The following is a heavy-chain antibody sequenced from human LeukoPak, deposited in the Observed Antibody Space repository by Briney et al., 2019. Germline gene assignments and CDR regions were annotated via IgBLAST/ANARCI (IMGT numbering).Heavy chain of an antibody. CDR1: GGSFSGYY. V-gene: IGHV4-34*01. J-gene: IGHJ4*02. Sequence: SETLSLTCAVYGGSFSGYYWSWTRQPPGKGLEWIGEINHSGSTNYNPSLKSRVTISVDTSKNQFSLKLSSVTAADTAVYYCAGDSSDQRLYGYWGQGTLVTVSS. CDR2: INHSGST. CDR3: AGDSSDQRLYGY. D-gene: IGHD6-19*01.